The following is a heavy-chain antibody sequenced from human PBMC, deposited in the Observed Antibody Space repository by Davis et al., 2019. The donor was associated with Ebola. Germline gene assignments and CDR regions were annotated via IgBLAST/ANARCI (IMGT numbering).Heavy chain of an antibody. CDR2: MNPNSGNT. V-gene: IGHV1-8*01. Sequence: ASVKVSCKASGYTFTSYDINWVRQATGQGLEWMGWMNPNSGNTGYAQKFQGRVTMTRNTSISTAYMELSSLRAEDTAVYYCARDPPLYMIGGVGDIWGQGTMVTVSS. J-gene: IGHJ3*02. CDR3: ARDPPLYMIGGVGDI. D-gene: IGHD3-22*01. CDR1: GYTFTSYD.